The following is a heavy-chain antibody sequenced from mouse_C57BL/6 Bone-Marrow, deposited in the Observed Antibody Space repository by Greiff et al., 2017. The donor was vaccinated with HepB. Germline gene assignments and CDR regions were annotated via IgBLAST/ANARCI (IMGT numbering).Heavy chain of an antibody. CDR1: GYAFTNYL. J-gene: IGHJ3*01. D-gene: IGHD1-1*01. CDR2: INPGSGGT. V-gene: IGHV1-54*01. Sequence: QVQLQQSGAELVRPGTSVKVSCKASGYAFTNYLIEWVKQRPGQGLEWIGVINPGSGGTNYNEKFKGKATLTADKSSSTAYMQLSSLTSEDSAVYCCCSYSAYWGQGTLVTVSA. CDR3: CSYSAY.